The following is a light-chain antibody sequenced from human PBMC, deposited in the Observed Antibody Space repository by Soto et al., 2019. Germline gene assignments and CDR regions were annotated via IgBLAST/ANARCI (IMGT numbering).Light chain of an antibody. Sequence: DIQMTQSPSTLSASVGDRVTITCRASQSISSWLAWYQQKPGKAPKLLIYDASRLQSGVPSRFSGSGSGTEFTLTISSLQPADFATYYCQQHNSYSPTFGQGTKVEIK. CDR2: DAS. CDR1: QSISSW. CDR3: QQHNSYSPT. J-gene: IGKJ1*01. V-gene: IGKV1-5*01.